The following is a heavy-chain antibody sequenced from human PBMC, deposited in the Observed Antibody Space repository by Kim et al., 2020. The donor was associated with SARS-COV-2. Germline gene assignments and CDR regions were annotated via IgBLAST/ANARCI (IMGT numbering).Heavy chain of an antibody. Sequence: NDNPSLKGRVTISVDTAKNQFSLKLSSVTAADTAVYYCARESNGGWWQDYWGQGTLVTVSS. CDR3: ARESNGGWWQDY. J-gene: IGHJ4*02. V-gene: IGHV4-61*02. D-gene: IGHD6-19*01.